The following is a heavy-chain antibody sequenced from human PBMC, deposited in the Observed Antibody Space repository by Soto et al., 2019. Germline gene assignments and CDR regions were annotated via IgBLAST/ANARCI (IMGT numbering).Heavy chain of an antibody. D-gene: IGHD6-13*01. CDR2: ISGSGGST. J-gene: IGHJ6*02. CDR1: GFTFSSYA. CDR3: AKGMDSYYYYGMDV. V-gene: IGHV3-23*01. Sequence: GGSLRLSCAASGFTFSSYAMSWVRQAPGKGLEWVSAISGSGGSTYYADSVKGRFTISRDNSKNTLYLQMNSLRAEDTAVYYCAKGMDSYYYYGMDVWGQGTTVTGS.